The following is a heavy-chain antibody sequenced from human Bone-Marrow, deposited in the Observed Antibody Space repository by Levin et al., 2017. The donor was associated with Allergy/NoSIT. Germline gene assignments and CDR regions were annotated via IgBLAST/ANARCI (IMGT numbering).Heavy chain of an antibody. V-gene: IGHV3-74*03. D-gene: IGHD3-10*01. CDR1: DFTFRMYW. J-gene: IGHJ2*01. Sequence: GGSLRLSCAASDFTFRMYWMYWDRQAPGKGLEWVSFIKADGATTTFADSVRGRFTISRDNSNNMLFLQMHSLRAEDTAMYYCARGGTDYYGVHWYFDLWGRGTPVIVSS. CDR3: ARGGTDYYGVHWYFDL. CDR2: IKADGATT.